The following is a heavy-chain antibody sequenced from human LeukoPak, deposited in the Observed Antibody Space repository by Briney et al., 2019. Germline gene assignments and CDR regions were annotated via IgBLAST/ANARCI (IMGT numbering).Heavy chain of an antibody. V-gene: IGHV4-39*07. J-gene: IGHJ4*02. CDR3: AREVQYYYDSSGYYGGESDY. CDR1: GGSISSSSYY. D-gene: IGHD3-22*01. Sequence: SETLSLTCTVSGGSISSSSYYWGWIRQPPGKGLEWLGSIYYSGSTYYNPSLKSRVTISVDTSKNQFSLKLSSVTAADTAVYYCAREVQYYYDSSGYYGGESDYWGQGTLVTVSS. CDR2: IYYSGST.